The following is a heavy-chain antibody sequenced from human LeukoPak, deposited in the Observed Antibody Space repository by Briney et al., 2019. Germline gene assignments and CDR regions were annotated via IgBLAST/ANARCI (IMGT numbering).Heavy chain of an antibody. D-gene: IGHD3-22*01. J-gene: IGHJ4*02. CDR2: ISTNGGST. V-gene: IGHV3-23*01. CDR1: GFTFSSYA. CDR3: SVMRRYYEGSGYWFQ. Sequence: HPGGSLRLSCEASGFTFSSYAMSWVRQAPGKGLEWVSGISTNGGSTSYADSVKGRLTISRDNPRNMLYMDMHSLRAEHTAVYSCSVMRRYYEGSGYWFQWGQGALGTVSS.